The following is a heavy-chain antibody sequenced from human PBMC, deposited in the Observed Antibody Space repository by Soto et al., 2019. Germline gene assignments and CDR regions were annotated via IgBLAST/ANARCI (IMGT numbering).Heavy chain of an antibody. CDR2: ISSGGGTI. V-gene: IGHV3-23*01. J-gene: IGHJ4*02. CDR1: GGSISSYY. CDR3: AKATQDTTYFDY. Sequence: VQLQESGPGLVKPSETLSLTCTVSGGSISSYYWSWIRQPPGKGLEWVSAISSGGGTIYYGDSVKGRYTSSRDNSKNTLYLEMNSPRGEDTAVYYCAKATQDTTYFDYWGRGTLVTVSS. D-gene: IGHD1-1*01.